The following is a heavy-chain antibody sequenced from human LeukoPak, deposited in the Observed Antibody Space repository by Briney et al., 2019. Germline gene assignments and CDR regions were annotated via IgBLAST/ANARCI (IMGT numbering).Heavy chain of an antibody. Sequence: ASVKVSCKASGYTFTGYYMHWVRQAPGQGLEWMGWINPNRGGTNYAQKFQGRDTMTRDTSISTAYMELSRLRSDDTAVYYCARDEGTYYYDSSGYYYNYWGQGTLVTVSS. J-gene: IGHJ4*02. D-gene: IGHD3-22*01. CDR3: ARDEGTYYYDSSGYYYNY. V-gene: IGHV1-2*02. CDR1: GYTFTGYY. CDR2: INPNRGGT.